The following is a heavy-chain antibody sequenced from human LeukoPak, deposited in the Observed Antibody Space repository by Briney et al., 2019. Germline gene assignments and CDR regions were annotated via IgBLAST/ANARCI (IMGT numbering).Heavy chain of an antibody. CDR2: MTSSGSS. CDR3: ARTVVQAVDV. Sequence: SETLSLTCTVSGASISSDYWTWIRQPPGKGLEWIGYMTSSGSSDYDPSLKSRVTISVDTSKNQSSLKLSSVTAADTAVYYCARTVVQAVDVWGQGTTVTVSS. D-gene: IGHD2-15*01. J-gene: IGHJ6*02. CDR1: GASISSDY. V-gene: IGHV4-59*08.